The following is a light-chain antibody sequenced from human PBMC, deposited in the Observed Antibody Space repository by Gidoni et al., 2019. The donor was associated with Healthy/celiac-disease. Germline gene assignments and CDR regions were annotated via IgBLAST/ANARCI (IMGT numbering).Light chain of an antibody. CDR2: DAS. CDR3: QQYDNLPYT. Sequence: DIQMTQSPSSLSASVGDRVTITCQASQDISNYLNWYQQKPGKAPKLLIYDASNLETGVPSRFSGSGSGTDLTFTISSLQPEDIATYYCQQYDNLPYTFGQXTKLEIK. CDR1: QDISNY. V-gene: IGKV1-33*01. J-gene: IGKJ2*01.